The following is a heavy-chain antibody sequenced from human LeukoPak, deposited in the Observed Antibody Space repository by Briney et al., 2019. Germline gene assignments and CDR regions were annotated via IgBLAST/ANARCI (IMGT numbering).Heavy chain of an antibody. CDR3: ARDLLYGDYSPVDY. D-gene: IGHD4-17*01. Sequence: GGSLRLSCAASGFTFSSYGMHWVRQAPGKGLEWVAVIWYDGSNKYYPDSVKGRFTISRDNSKNTLYLQMNSLRAEDTAVYYCARDLLYGDYSPVDYWGQGTLVTVSS. CDR2: IWYDGSNK. V-gene: IGHV3-33*01. J-gene: IGHJ4*02. CDR1: GFTFSSYG.